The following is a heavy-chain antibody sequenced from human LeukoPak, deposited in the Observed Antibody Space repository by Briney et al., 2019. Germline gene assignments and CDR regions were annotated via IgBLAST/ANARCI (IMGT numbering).Heavy chain of an antibody. J-gene: IGHJ5*02. Sequence: PGGSLRLSCAASGFSLSPYAMNWVRQAPGKGLEWIAFISDSGHTKYNEDSVKGRFTTSRDNAKNSVFLQMSSLRDEDTAVYYCARKELEGSWFDPWGQGTLVTVTS. CDR1: GFSLSPYA. CDR2: ISDSGHTK. CDR3: ARKELEGSWFDP. V-gene: IGHV3-48*02. D-gene: IGHD3-10*01.